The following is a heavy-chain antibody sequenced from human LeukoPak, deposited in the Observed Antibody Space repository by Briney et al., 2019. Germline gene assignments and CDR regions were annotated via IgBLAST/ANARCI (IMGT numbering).Heavy chain of an antibody. D-gene: IGHD3-22*01. CDR1: GFTFSSYA. J-gene: IGHJ4*02. V-gene: IGHV3-23*01. Sequence: GGSLRLSCATSGFTFSSYAMSWVRQAPGKGLEWVSGISGRDGSTYYADSVKGRFTISRDNSKNTLYLQMNSLRAEDTAVYYCAKSHYYDSSDYWGQGTLVTVSS. CDR2: ISGRDGST. CDR3: AKSHYYDSSDY.